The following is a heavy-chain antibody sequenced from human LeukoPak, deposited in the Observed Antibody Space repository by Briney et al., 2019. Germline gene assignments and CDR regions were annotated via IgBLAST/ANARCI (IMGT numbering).Heavy chain of an antibody. CDR1: GGSISSTNYF. CDR2: FYYVGST. Sequence: TSVTLSLTCTVSGGSISSTNYFWGWIRQPPGKGLEWIGSFYYVGSTYYNSSLKSRVTLSVDTSKSQFSLKLNSVTAADTAVYYCARGDMTGTSFDFWGQGTLVTVSS. CDR3: ARGDMTGTSFDF. J-gene: IGHJ4*02. V-gene: IGHV4-39*01. D-gene: IGHD1-7*01.